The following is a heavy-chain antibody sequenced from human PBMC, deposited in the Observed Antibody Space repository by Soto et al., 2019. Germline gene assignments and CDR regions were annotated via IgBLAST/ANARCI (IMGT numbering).Heavy chain of an antibody. CDR3: ARQASGYYYGWFDP. J-gene: IGHJ5*02. D-gene: IGHD3-22*01. CDR1: GGSILDSTYY. V-gene: IGHV4-39*01. CDR2: IFYSVGT. Sequence: PSETLSLTCTVSGGSILDSTYYWAWIRQSPGEGLEWICTIFYSVGTFYTPSLKSRVTMSVDTSNNQFSLKLSSVTAADTAVYYCARQASGYYYGWFDPWGQGTLVTVSS.